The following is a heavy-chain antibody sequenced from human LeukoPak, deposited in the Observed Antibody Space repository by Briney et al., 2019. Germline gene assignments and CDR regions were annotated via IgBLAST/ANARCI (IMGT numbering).Heavy chain of an antibody. CDR3: ARSSGYSQYYFDY. Sequence: SVKVSCKASGGTFSSYAISWVRQAPGQGLEWVGRFIPILGIANYAQKFQGRVTITADKSTSTAYMELSSLRSEDTAVYYCARSSGYSQYYFDYWGQGTLVTVSS. CDR1: GGTFSSYA. J-gene: IGHJ4*02. V-gene: IGHV1-69*04. CDR2: FIPILGIA. D-gene: IGHD3-22*01.